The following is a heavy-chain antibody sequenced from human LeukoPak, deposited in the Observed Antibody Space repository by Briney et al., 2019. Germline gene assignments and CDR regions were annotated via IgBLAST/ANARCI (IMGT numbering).Heavy chain of an antibody. CDR2: IYYSGGT. Sequence: SETLSLTCAVYGGSFSGYYWSWIRQHPGKGLEWIGYIYYSGGTYYNPSLKSRVTISVDTSKNQFSLKLSSVTAADTAVYYCARSPSRNYYDSSGYFFDYWGQGTLVTVSS. J-gene: IGHJ4*02. D-gene: IGHD3-22*01. CDR1: GGSFSGYY. CDR3: ARSPSRNYYDSSGYFFDY. V-gene: IGHV4-31*11.